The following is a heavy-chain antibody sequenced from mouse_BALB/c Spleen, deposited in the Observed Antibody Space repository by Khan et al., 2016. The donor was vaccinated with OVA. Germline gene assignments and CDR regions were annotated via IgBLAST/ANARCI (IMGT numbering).Heavy chain of an antibody. CDR2: ISSGGST. J-gene: IGHJ1*01. V-gene: IGHV5-6-5*01. CDR1: GFTFSSYA. D-gene: IGHD1-1*01. Sequence: DVMLVESGGGLVKPGGSLKLSCAASGFTFSSYAMSWVRQTPEKRLEWVASISSGGSTYYPDSVKGRFTISRDNARTILYLQMSSLMSEDTAMYYCARDYYDGTGYFDVWGAGTTVTVSS. CDR3: ARDYYDGTGYFDV.